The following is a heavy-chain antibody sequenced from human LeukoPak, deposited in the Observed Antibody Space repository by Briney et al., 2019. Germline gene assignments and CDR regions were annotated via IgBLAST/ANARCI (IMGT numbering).Heavy chain of an antibody. CDR2: ISGSGGST. CDR3: AKDDGGIMITFGGVT. J-gene: IGHJ5*02. D-gene: IGHD3-16*01. CDR1: GFTFSSYG. V-gene: IGHV3-23*01. Sequence: GGSLRLSCAASGFTFSSYGMSWVRQAPGKGLEWVSAISGSGGSTYYADSVKGRFTISRDNSKNTLYLQMNSLRAEDTAVYYCAKDDGGIMITFGGVTWGQGTLVTVSS.